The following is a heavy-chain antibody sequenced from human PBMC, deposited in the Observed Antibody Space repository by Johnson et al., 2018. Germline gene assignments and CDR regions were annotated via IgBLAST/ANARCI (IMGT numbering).Heavy chain of an antibody. CDR1: RFSFSSYA. J-gene: IGHJ3*02. CDR3: ARGTYDSSGYHYDEAFDI. CDR2: ISDEGSNK. D-gene: IGHD3-22*01. Sequence: QVQLVQSGGGVVQPGRSLRLSCAASRFSFSSYAMHWVRQAPGKGLEWVAVISDEGSNKYYADTVKGRFTISRENSKNTLYLQMNSLRAEDTAVYYCARGTYDSSGYHYDEAFDIWGQGTMVTVSS. V-gene: IGHV3-30-3*01.